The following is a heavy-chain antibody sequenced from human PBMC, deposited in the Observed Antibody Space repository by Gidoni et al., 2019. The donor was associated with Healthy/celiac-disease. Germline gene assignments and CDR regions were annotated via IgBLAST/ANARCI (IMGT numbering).Heavy chain of an antibody. CDR2: ISSSSSTI. CDR3: ARDATRSSSWYDSKGMDV. V-gene: IGHV3-48*01. CDR1: GFTFSSYS. D-gene: IGHD6-13*01. Sequence: EVQLVESGGGLVQPGGSLRLSCAASGFTFSSYSMNWVRQAPGKGLEWVSYISSSSSTIYYADSVKGRFTISRDNAKNSLYLQMNSLRAEDAAVYYCARDATRSSSWYDSKGMDVWGQGTTVTVSS. J-gene: IGHJ6*02.